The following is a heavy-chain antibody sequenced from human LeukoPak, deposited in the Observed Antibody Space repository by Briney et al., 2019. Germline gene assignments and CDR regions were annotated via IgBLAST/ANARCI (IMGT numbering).Heavy chain of an antibody. J-gene: IGHJ3*02. V-gene: IGHV3-9*01. CDR2: ISWNSGSI. Sequence: PGRSLRLSCAASGFTFDDYAMHWVRQAPGKGLEWVSGISWNSGSIGYADSVKGRFTISRDNAKNSLYLQMNSLRAEDTALYYCAKGDSGSYYAHAFDIWGQGTMVTVSS. CDR1: GFTFDDYA. CDR3: AKGDSGSYYAHAFDI. D-gene: IGHD1-26*01.